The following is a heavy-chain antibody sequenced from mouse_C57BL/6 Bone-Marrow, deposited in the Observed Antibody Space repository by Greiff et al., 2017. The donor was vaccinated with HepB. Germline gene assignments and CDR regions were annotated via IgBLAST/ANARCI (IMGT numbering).Heavy chain of an antibody. V-gene: IGHV3-6*01. Sequence: DVHLVESGPGLVKPSQSLSLTCSVPGYSITSGYYWNWIRQFPGNKLEWMGYISYDGSNNYNPSLKNRISITRDTSKNQFFLKLNSVTTEDTATYYCAREDYSNYVDYWGQGTTLTVSS. CDR2: ISYDGSN. J-gene: IGHJ2*01. CDR1: GYSITSGYY. D-gene: IGHD2-5*01. CDR3: AREDYSNYVDY.